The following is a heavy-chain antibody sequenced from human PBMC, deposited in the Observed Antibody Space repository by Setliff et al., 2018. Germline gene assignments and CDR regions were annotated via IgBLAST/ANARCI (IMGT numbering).Heavy chain of an antibody. CDR3: ARGITPTTRPGYYYMDV. Sequence: SETLSLTCTVSGDSISGRFWNWIRQTPDKGLEWSGRVYYSGLDDLNPSLQSRLTISVDTSKKQFSLSLTSVTAADTAIYYCARGITPTTRPGYYYMDVWGKGTTVTVSS. CDR1: GDSISGRF. V-gene: IGHV4-59*11. D-gene: IGHD3-16*01. CDR2: VYYSGLD. J-gene: IGHJ6*03.